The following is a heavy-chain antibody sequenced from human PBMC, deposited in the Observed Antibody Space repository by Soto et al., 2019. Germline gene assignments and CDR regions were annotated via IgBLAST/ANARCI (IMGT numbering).Heavy chain of an antibody. J-gene: IGHJ4*02. CDR2: IIAYNGTA. CDR3: ARGASIAARPFDY. V-gene: IGHV1-18*01. D-gene: IGHD6-6*01. Sequence: ASVKVSCKASGYTFTSYGISWVRQAPGQGLEWMGWIIAYNGTANYAQKFQGRVTITADKSTSTAYMELSSLRSEDTAVYYCARGASIAARPFDYWGQGTLVTVS. CDR1: GYTFTSYG.